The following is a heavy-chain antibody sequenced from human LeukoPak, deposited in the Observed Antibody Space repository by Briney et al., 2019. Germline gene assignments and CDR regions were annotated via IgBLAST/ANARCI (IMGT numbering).Heavy chain of an antibody. Sequence: GGSLRLSCAASGFTFSSCAMSWVRQAPGKGLEWVSAISGSGGSTYYADSVKGRFTISRDNSKNTLYLQMNSLRAGDTAVYYCAKDRRRIAVAGISPFDYWGQGTLVTVSS. V-gene: IGHV3-23*01. CDR2: ISGSGGST. CDR3: AKDRRRIAVAGISPFDY. J-gene: IGHJ4*02. CDR1: GFTFSSCA. D-gene: IGHD6-19*01.